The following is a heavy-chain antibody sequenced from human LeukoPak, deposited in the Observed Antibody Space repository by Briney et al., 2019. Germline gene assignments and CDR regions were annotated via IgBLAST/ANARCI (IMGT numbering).Heavy chain of an antibody. D-gene: IGHD2-15*01. CDR3: AKNGDRGAYCSGGTCYPYYYYYMDV. CDR1: GFTFSSYG. J-gene: IGHJ6*03. CDR2: ISTTGGTT. Sequence: GGSLRLSCAASGFTFSSYGMSWVRQAPGKGLEWVSAISTTGGTTYYADSVRGRFTISRDNSRNTLYLQMNSLRAEDTAIYYCAKNGDRGAYCSGGTCYPYYYYYMDVWGKGTTVTISS. V-gene: IGHV3-23*01.